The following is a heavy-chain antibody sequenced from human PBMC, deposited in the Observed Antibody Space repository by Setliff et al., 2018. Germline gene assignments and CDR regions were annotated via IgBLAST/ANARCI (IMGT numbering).Heavy chain of an antibody. V-gene: IGHV4-38-2*01. D-gene: IGHD3-22*01. CDR3: ARSRYYYDSSGYPFDY. CDR1: GYSISSGYY. J-gene: IGHJ4*02. Sequence: SETLSLTCAVSGYSISSGYYWGWIRQPPGKGLEWIGSIYHSGSTYYNPSLKSRVTISADTSKNQFSLKLSSVTAADTAVYYCARSRYYYDSSGYPFDYWGQGTLVTVSS. CDR2: IYHSGST.